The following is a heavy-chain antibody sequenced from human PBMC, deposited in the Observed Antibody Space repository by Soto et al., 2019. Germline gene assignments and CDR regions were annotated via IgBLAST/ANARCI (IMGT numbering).Heavy chain of an antibody. J-gene: IGHJ6*02. CDR3: ARDSGSGSYLYYYYGMDV. CDR2: INSDGSST. D-gene: IGHD3-10*01. Sequence: GGSLRLSCAASGFTFSNYAMSWVRQAPGKGLVWVSRINSDGSSTSYADSVKGRFTISRDNAKNTLYLQMNSLRAEDTAVYYCARDSGSGSYLYYYYGMDVWGQGTTVTVSS. CDR1: GFTFSNYA. V-gene: IGHV3-74*01.